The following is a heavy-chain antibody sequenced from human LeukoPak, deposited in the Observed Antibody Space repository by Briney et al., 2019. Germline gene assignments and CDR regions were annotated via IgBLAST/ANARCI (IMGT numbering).Heavy chain of an antibody. J-gene: IGHJ6*03. CDR2: IYYKGTT. Sequence: PSETLSLTCSVSGGSIRDFYWTWIRQPPGKGLEWIGYIYYKGTTNYKPSLRGRVLMSVDTSRSQFSLSLTSVTPADTAVYFCARLGDEIAVSGLKYYHYSHTDVWGSGTTVAVSS. V-gene: IGHV4-59*01. CDR3: ARLGDEIAVSGLKYYHYSHTDV. CDR1: GGSIRDFY. D-gene: IGHD6-19*01.